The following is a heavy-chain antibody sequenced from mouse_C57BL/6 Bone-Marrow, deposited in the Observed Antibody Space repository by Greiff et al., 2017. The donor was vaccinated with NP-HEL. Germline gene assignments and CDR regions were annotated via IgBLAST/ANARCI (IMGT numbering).Heavy chain of an antibody. CDR2: IWSGGST. D-gene: IGHD1-1*01. V-gene: IGHV2-2*01. CDR1: GFSLTSYG. J-gene: IGHJ4*01. Sequence: VQVVESGPGLVQPSQSLSITCTVSGFSLTSYGVHWVRQSPGKGLEWLGVIWSGGSTDYNAAFISRLSISKDNSKSQVFFKMNSLQADDTAIYYCARILLYYYGSSPMDYWGQGTSVTVSS. CDR3: ARILLYYYGSSPMDY.